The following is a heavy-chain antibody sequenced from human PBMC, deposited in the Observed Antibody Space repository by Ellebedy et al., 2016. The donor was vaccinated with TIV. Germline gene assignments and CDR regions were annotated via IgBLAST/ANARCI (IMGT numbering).Heavy chain of an antibody. V-gene: IGHV3-30*04. Sequence: GESLKISCAASGFTFTSCAVHWVRQAPGKGLEWVALISSDANTKDYADSVKGRFTISRDNSKNTLYLQMNSLRAEDTAVYYCARGISGYGEGDYWGQGTLVTVSS. CDR3: ARGISGYGEGDY. CDR1: GFTFTSCA. CDR2: ISSDANTK. J-gene: IGHJ4*02. D-gene: IGHD5-12*01.